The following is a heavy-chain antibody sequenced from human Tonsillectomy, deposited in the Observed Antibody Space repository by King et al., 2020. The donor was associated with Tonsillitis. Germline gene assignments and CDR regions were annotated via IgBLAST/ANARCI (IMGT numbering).Heavy chain of an antibody. V-gene: IGHV3-7*01. CDR2: IKQDGSEK. J-gene: IGHJ3*02. CDR1: VFTFSSYW. D-gene: IGHD3-16*01. Sequence: VQLVESGGGLVQPGGSLRLSCAASVFTFSSYWMSWVRQAPGKGLEWVANIKQDGSEKYYVDSVKGRFTISRDNAKNSLYLQMNSLRAEDTAVYYCARDPLGANTFDIWGQGTMVTVSS. CDR3: ARDPLGANTFDI.